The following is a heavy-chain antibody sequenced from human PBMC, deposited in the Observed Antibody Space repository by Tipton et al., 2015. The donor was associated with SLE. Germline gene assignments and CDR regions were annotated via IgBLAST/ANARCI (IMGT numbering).Heavy chain of an antibody. V-gene: IGHV1-46*01. CDR2: INPSGGST. J-gene: IGHJ3*02. CDR1: GYIFTSYY. CDR3: ARERDSSGWYDAFDI. Sequence: QLVQSGAEVKKPGASVKVSCKASGYIFTSYYMHWVRQAPGQGLEWMGIINPSGGSTSYAQKFQGRVTMTRDTSTTTVYMELSSLRSEDTAVYYCARERDSSGWYDAFDIWGQGTMVTVSS. D-gene: IGHD6-19*01.